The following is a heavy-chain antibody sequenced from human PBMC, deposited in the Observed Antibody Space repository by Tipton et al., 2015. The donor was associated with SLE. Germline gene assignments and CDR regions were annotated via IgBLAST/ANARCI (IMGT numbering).Heavy chain of an antibody. CDR1: GFTFDDYG. V-gene: IGHV3-9*01. CDR3: AKVGPLTYGDTDYYGMDV. CDR2: ISWNSGRI. D-gene: IGHD4-17*01. J-gene: IGHJ6*02. Sequence: SLRLSCEASGFTFDDYGMHWVRQAPGKGLEWVSGISWNSGRIDYADSVKGRFTISRDNAKRSLYLQMNSLRPEDTALYYCAKVGPLTYGDTDYYGMDVWGQGTTVTVSS.